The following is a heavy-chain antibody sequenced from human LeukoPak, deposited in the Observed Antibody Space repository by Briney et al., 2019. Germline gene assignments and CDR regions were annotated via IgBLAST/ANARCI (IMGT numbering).Heavy chain of an antibody. CDR3: ARRGGSGRACDY. CDR2: INCTCIN. J-gene: IGHJ4*02. Sequence: PSETLSLTCSVSGASISGGTYYWGRIPQPPGKELEWIISINCTCINYDNPSIKRRITISVDTTKTQFSLKLSPVTAADTAGYYCARRGGSGRACDYWGQGTLVTVSS. CDR1: GASISGGTYY. V-gene: IGHV4-39*01. D-gene: IGHD1-26*01.